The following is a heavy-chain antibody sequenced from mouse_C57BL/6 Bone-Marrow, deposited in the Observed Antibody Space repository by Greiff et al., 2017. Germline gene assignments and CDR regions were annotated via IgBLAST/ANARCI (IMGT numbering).Heavy chain of an antibody. V-gene: IGHV5-9-1*02. CDR3: TRDVPYYYAMDY. CDR2: ISSGGDSI. J-gene: IGHJ4*01. Sequence: EVKLVESGEGLVKPGGSLKLSCAASGFTFSSYAMSWVRQTPEKRLEWVAYISSGGDSIYYAATVKGRFPISRDNARNTLYLQMSSLKSEDTAMXYCTRDVPYYYAMDYWGQGTSVTVSS. CDR1: GFTFSSYA.